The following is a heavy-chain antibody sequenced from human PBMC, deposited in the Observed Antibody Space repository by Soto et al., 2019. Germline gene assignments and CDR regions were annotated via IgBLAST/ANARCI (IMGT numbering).Heavy chain of an antibody. CDR1: GFTFSSYG. D-gene: IGHD2-2*01. V-gene: IGHV3-30*18. CDR3: AKDKGYCISTSCPHYYYGMDV. J-gene: IGHJ6*02. CDR2: ISYDGSNK. Sequence: PGGSLRLSCAASGFTFSSYGMHWVRQAPGKGLEWVAVISYDGSNKYYADSVKGRFTISRDNSKNTLYLQMNSLRAEDTAVYYCAKDKGYCISTSCPHYYYGMDVWGQGTTVTV.